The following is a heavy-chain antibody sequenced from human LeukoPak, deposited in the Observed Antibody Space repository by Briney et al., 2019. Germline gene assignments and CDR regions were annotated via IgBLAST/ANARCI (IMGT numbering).Heavy chain of an antibody. Sequence: GASVKVSCKASGYTFTSHGISWVRQAPGQGLEWMGWISGYNGNTYYAQKVQGRVTMTTDTSTSTAYMEVRSLRSDDTAVYYCARDLHYDTSGYEDDFDIWGQGTMVTVSS. CDR1: GYTFTSHG. D-gene: IGHD3-22*01. V-gene: IGHV1-18*01. CDR3: ARDLHYDTSGYEDDFDI. J-gene: IGHJ3*02. CDR2: ISGYNGNT.